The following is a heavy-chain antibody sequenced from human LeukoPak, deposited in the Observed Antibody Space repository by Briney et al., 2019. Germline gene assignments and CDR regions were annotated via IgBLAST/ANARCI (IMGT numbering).Heavy chain of an antibody. CDR1: GFTFSSYA. Sequence: SGGSLRLSCAASGFTFSSYAMHWVRQAPGKGLEWVAVISYDGSNKYYADSVKGRFTISRDNSKNTLYLQMNSLRAEDTAVYYCAREEGYSSSLDYWGQGTLVTVSS. D-gene: IGHD6-13*01. V-gene: IGHV3-30*04. CDR3: AREEGYSSSLDY. CDR2: ISYDGSNK. J-gene: IGHJ4*02.